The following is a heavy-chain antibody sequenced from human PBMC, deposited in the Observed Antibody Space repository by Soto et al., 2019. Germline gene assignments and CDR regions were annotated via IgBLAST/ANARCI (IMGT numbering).Heavy chain of an antibody. J-gene: IGHJ6*02. CDR1: GFTFSSYS. CDR3: ASSPDTMVRGAPYGMDV. V-gene: IGHV3-21*01. CDR2: ISSSSSYI. Sequence: GGSLRLSCAASGFTFSSYSMNWVRQAPGKGLEWVSSISSSSSYIYYADSVKGRFTISRDNAKNSLYLQMNSLRAEDTAVYYCASSPDTMVRGAPYGMDVWGQGTTVTVSS. D-gene: IGHD3-10*01.